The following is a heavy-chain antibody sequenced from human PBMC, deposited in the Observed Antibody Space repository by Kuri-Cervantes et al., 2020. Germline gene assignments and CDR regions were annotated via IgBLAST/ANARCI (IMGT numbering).Heavy chain of an antibody. V-gene: IGHV2-70*12. Sequence: SGPTLVNPTQTLTLTCTFSGFSLSTSGMCVSWVRQPPGKALEWLAVFDWDDDKYYSTSLKTRLTISKDTSKNQVVLTMTNMDPVDTATYYCAHRRWYSGSHGPFDYWGQGTLVTVSS. CDR3: AHRRWYSGSHGPFDY. D-gene: IGHD1-26*01. CDR2: FDWDDDK. J-gene: IGHJ4*02. CDR1: GFSLSTSGMC.